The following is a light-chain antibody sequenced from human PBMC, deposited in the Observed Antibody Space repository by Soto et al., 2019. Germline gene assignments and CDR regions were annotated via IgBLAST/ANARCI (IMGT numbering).Light chain of an antibody. Sequence: EIVLTQSPGTLALSPGERATLSCRASQSVSSSYLAWYQQRPGQAPRLLIYGASTRATGIPARFSGSGSGTEFTLTISSLQSEDFAVYYCQQRSNWPPFTFGQGTRLEI. CDR3: QQRSNWPPFT. V-gene: IGKV3D-20*02. CDR1: QSVSSSY. J-gene: IGKJ5*01. CDR2: GAS.